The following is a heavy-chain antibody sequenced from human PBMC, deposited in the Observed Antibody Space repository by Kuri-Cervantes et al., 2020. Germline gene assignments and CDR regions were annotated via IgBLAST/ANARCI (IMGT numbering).Heavy chain of an antibody. J-gene: IGHJ4*02. V-gene: IGHV3-23*01. D-gene: IGHD2-15*01. CDR3: ARSRGRSGSGGFCSAFDY. CDR1: GFPFRTYD. Sequence: GESLKISCAASGFPFRTYDMHWVRQAPGKGLEWVSCIVGSGGSTQNADSLKGRFSISRDNSKKTVYLEMHTLRADDTAVYYCARSRGRSGSGGFCSAFDYWGQGTLVTVSS. CDR2: IVGSGGST.